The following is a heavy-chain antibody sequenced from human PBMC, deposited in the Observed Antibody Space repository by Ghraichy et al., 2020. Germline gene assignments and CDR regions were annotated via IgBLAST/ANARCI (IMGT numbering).Heavy chain of an antibody. V-gene: IGHV4-34*01. CDR1: GGSFSDYY. Sequence: ESLNISCAVSGGSFSDYYWSWIRQPPGRGLEWIGVINHSGSTNYNPSLKSRVTISVDTSKNQFSLKLSSVTAADTAVYFCARAPIVAGYGMDVWGQGTTVTVSS. CDR2: INHSGST. J-gene: IGHJ6*02. CDR3: ARAPIVAGYGMDV. D-gene: IGHD2-21*01.